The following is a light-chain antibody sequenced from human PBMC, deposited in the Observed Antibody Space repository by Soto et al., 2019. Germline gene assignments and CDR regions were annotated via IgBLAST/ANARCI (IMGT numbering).Light chain of an antibody. J-gene: IGKJ2*01. CDR3: QEGHKCPLT. CDR2: GPS. CDR1: QSTNSE. V-gene: IGKV3-15*01. Sequence: EIVITQSPATLSLSPGQRAALSFRASQSTNSELAWYQQKPGQPTRLLIYGPSTRATGVRARFTGSESGSEFTLTISGLQSEDFAVYCCQEGHKCPLTFGQGTRLEI.